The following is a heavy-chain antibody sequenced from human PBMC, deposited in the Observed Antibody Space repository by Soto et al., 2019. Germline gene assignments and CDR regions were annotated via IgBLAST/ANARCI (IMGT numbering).Heavy chain of an antibody. Sequence: QVQLVQSGAEVKKPGASVKVSCKASGYTFTSYGISWVRQAPGQGLEWMGWISAYNGNTNYAQKLQGRVTMTTDTSTSTAYMELRSLRSDDMAVYYCARAAGTVVVAATHTKNDYWGQGTLVTVSS. CDR2: ISAYNGNT. CDR1: GYTFTSYG. D-gene: IGHD2-15*01. J-gene: IGHJ4*02. V-gene: IGHV1-18*03. CDR3: ARAAGTVVVAATHTKNDY.